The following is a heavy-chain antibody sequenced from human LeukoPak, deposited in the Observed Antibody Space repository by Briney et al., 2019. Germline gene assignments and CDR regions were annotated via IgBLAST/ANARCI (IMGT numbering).Heavy chain of an antibody. V-gene: IGHV4-59*01. CDR3: ARGGYSYYHGNFYYYNYMDV. CDR1: GGSISSYY. CDR2: MYYSGST. J-gene: IGHJ6*03. D-gene: IGHD4-11*01. Sequence: SETLSLTCTVSGGSISSYYWSWIRQPPGKGLEWIGYMYYSGSTNYNPFLKSRVTISVDTSNNRVSLKLSSVTAADTAVYYCARGGYSYYHGNFYYYNYMDVWGKGTTVTVSS.